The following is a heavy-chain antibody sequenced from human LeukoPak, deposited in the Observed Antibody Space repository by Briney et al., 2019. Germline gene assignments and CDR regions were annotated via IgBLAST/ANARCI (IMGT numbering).Heavy chain of an antibody. CDR2: ICYDEITK. V-gene: IGHV3-30*02. J-gene: IGHJ4*02. Sequence: PGGSLRLSCAASGFTFSSYGMNWVRQAPGKGLEWLAFICYDEITKNYADSVKGRFTISRDNSKNTLYLQMNSLTAEDTAVYYCAKVRWDNSGWYYLDNWGQGTLVTVSS. CDR3: AKVRWDNSGWYYLDN. D-gene: IGHD6-19*01. CDR1: GFTFSSYG.